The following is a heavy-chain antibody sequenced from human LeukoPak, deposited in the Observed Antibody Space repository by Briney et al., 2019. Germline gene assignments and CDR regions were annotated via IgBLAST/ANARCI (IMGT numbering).Heavy chain of an antibody. V-gene: IGHV1-18*01. CDR3: ARVEPFGHYTFDY. D-gene: IGHD3-16*01. J-gene: IGHJ4*02. CDR1: GYTFSSYH. Sequence: ASVKVSCKASGYTFSSYHISWVRQAPGQGLEWMGWISGYNGNTNYEQKFQGRVTMTTDTSTGTAYMELRSLRSDDTAVYYCARVEPFGHYTFDYWGQGTLVTVSS. CDR2: ISGYNGNT.